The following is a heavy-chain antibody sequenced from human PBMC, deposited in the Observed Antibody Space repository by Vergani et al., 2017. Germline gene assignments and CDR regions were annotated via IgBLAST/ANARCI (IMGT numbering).Heavy chain of an antibody. Sequence: QVQLQESGPGLVKPSETLSLTCTVSGGSISSYYWCWIRQPPGKGLEWIGYIYYSGSTNYNPSLKSRVTISVDTSKNQFSPKLSSVTAADTAVYYCARGVGYCSSTSCYTLDYWGQGTLVTVSS. D-gene: IGHD2-2*02. V-gene: IGHV4-59*01. CDR1: GGSISSYY. J-gene: IGHJ4*02. CDR2: IYYSGST. CDR3: ARGVGYCSSTSCYTLDY.